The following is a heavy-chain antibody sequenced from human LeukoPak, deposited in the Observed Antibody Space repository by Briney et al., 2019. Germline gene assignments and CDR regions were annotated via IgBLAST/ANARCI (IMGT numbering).Heavy chain of an antibody. CDR3: ARFPGSAEYRHYYYMDV. CDR1: GGSISNYF. Sequence: PSETLSLTCTVSGGSISNYFWSWIRQPPGKGLECIGYIYYSDSTNYNPSLKSRVTVSVETYKNQFSLKLSSVTAADTAVYYCARFPGSAEYRHYYYMDVWGKGTTVTVSS. V-gene: IGHV4-59*01. CDR2: IYYSDST. D-gene: IGHD2-15*01. J-gene: IGHJ6*03.